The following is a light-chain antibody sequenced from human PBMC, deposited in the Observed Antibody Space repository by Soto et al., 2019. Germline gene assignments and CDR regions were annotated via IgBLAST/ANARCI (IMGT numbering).Light chain of an antibody. J-gene: IGKJ4*01. CDR1: QSVGTY. Sequence: IVFTQSPVTLSLSPGETATLSCRASQSVGTYLAWYQLKSGQAPRLLIYEASKRATGIPARFSGRGSGTDFTLTISSLEPEDFALYYCQQGSNWPPLTFGGGTKVDIK. V-gene: IGKV3-11*01. CDR3: QQGSNWPPLT. CDR2: EAS.